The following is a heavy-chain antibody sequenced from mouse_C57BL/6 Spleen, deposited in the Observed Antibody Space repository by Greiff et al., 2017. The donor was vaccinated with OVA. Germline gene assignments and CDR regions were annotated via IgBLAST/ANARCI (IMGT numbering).Heavy chain of an antibody. CDR3: ARCPHLRQGYAMDY. J-gene: IGHJ4*01. Sequence: DVKLQESGPGMVKPSQSLSLTCTVTGYSITSGYDWHWIRHLPGNKLEWMGYISYSGSTNYNPSLKSRISITHDTSKNHIFLKLNSVTTEDTATYYCARCPHLRQGYAMDYWGQGTSVTVSS. D-gene: IGHD3-2*01. CDR1: GYSITSGYD. V-gene: IGHV3-1*01. CDR2: ISYSGST.